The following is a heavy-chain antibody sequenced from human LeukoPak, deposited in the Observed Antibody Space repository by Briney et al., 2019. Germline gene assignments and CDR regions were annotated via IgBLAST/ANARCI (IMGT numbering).Heavy chain of an antibody. J-gene: IGHJ4*02. CDR2: IYYSGST. CDR1: GGSISSYY. Sequence: SETLSLTCAVSGGSISSYYWSWIRQPPGKGLEWIGYIYYSGSTNYNPSLKSRVTISVDTSKNQFSLKLSSVTAADTAVYYCARGRKFGGVIVKFFYFDYWGQGTLVTVSS. CDR3: ARGRKFGGVIVKFFYFDY. V-gene: IGHV4-59*12. D-gene: IGHD3-16*02.